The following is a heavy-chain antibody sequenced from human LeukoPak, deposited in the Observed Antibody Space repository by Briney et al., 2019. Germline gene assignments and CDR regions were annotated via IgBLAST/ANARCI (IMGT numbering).Heavy chain of an antibody. Sequence: SETLSLTCTVSGGSISSYYWSWIRQPAGKGLEWIGSIYYTGNTYYNASLKSQVSISIDTSKNQFSLKLTSVTAADTAVYYCARQTGSGLFILPGGQGTLVTVSS. CDR3: ARQTGSGLFILP. V-gene: IGHV4-59*05. J-gene: IGHJ4*02. CDR2: IYYTGNT. CDR1: GGSISSYY. D-gene: IGHD3/OR15-3a*01.